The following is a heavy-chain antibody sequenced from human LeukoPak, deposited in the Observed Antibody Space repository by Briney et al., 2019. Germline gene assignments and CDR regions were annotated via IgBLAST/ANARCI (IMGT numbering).Heavy chain of an antibody. J-gene: IGHJ4*02. CDR2: IYTSGST. V-gene: IGHV4-4*07. D-gene: IGHD1-26*01. CDR1: GESINSFY. Sequence: SETLSLTCTVSGESINSFYWSWIRQPAGKGLEWIGRIYTSGSTNYNPSLKSRVTMSVDTSKNQFSLKLSSVTAADTAVYYCARVTKGGAPDYWGQGTLVTVSS. CDR3: ARVTKGGAPDY.